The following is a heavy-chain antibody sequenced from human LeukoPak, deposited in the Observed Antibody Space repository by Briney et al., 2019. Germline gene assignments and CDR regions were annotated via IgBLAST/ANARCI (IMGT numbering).Heavy chain of an antibody. Sequence: PGGSLRLSCAASGFTFSSYWMHWVRQAPGKGLVWVSRINSDGSSTSYADSVKGRFTISRDNAKNTLYLQMSSLRAEDTAVYYCAKGARLGYCSSTSCQRGGWIDYWSQGTLVTVSS. J-gene: IGHJ4*02. CDR1: GFTFSSYW. V-gene: IGHV3-74*01. CDR2: INSDGSST. CDR3: AKGARLGYCSSTSCQRGGWIDY. D-gene: IGHD2-2*01.